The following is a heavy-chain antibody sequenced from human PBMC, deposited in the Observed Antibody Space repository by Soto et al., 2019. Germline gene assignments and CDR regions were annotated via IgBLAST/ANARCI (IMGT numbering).Heavy chain of an antibody. Sequence: SETLSLTCTVSGGSVSSGSYYWSWIRQPPGKGLEWIGYIYYSGSTNYNPSLKSRVTISVDTSKNQFSLKLSSVTAAETAVYYCARDFRLSPYYYYGMDVWGQGTTVTVSS. J-gene: IGHJ6*02. D-gene: IGHD3-16*02. CDR3: ARDFRLSPYYYYGMDV. CDR2: IYYSGST. V-gene: IGHV4-61*01. CDR1: GGSVSSGSYY.